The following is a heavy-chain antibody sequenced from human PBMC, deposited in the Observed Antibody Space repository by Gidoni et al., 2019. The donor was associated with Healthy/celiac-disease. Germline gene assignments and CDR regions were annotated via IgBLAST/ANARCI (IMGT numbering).Heavy chain of an antibody. CDR2: IWYDGNNK. CDR1: GFPFSSYG. Sequence: QVQLVESGGGVVQPGRSPRLSCAASGFPFSSYGMHWVRQAPGKGLEWVAVIWYDGNNKYYADSVKGRFTISRDNSKNTLYLQMNSRRAEDTAVYYCARGLMMQSHFDYWGQGTLVTVSS. D-gene: IGHD2-8*01. V-gene: IGHV3-33*08. J-gene: IGHJ4*02. CDR3: ARGLMMQSHFDY.